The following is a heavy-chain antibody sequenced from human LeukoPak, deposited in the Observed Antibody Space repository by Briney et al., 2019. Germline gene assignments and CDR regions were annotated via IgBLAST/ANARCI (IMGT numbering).Heavy chain of an antibody. V-gene: IGHV4-30-2*01. CDR2: IYHSGST. CDR1: GGSISSGGYS. CDR3: ARAGSYYDFWSSYYYYYMDV. Sequence: SQTLSLTCAVSGGSISSGGYSWSWIRQPPGKGLEWIGYIYHSGSTYYNPSLKSRVTISVDRSKNQFSLKLSSVTAADTAVYYCARAGSYYDFWSSYYYYYMDVWGKGTTVTVSS. J-gene: IGHJ6*03. D-gene: IGHD3-3*01.